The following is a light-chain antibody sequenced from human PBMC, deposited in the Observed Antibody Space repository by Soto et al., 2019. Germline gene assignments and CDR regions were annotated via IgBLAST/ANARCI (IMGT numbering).Light chain of an antibody. CDR2: DAS. CDR1: QSVNNNY. CDR3: QQRSYWPIT. V-gene: IGKV3-11*01. Sequence: IVLTQSPGTLSLSPGEGATLSCRASQSVNNNYLAWYQQKPGQAPRLLIYDASNRATGIPARFSGSGSGTDFTLTISSLEPEDFAVYYCQQRSYWPITFGQGTRLEIK. J-gene: IGKJ5*01.